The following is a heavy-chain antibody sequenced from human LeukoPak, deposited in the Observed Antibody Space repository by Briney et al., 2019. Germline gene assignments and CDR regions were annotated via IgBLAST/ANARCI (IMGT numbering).Heavy chain of an antibody. D-gene: IGHD2-15*01. V-gene: IGHV1-18*01. J-gene: IGHJ4*02. CDR1: GYTFTSYG. CDR2: ISAYNGNT. Sequence: GASVKVSCKASGYTFTSYGISWVRQAPGQGLEWMGWISAYNGNTNYAQKLQGRVTMTTDTSTSTAYMELRSLRSDDTAVYYCARSHAYLYCSGGSCYPGVLDYWGQGTLVTVSS. CDR3: ARSHAYLYCSGGSCYPGVLDY.